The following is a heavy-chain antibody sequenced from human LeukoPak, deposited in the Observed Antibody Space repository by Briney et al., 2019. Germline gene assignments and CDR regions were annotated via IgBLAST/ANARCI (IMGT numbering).Heavy chain of an antibody. J-gene: IGHJ4*02. CDR1: GGSISSSSYY. V-gene: IGHV4-39*07. Sequence: SETLSLTCTVSGGSISSSSYYWGWIRQPPGKGLEWIGSIYYSGSTYYNPSLKSRVTISVDTSKNQFSLKLSSVTAADTAVYYCARGKWFGEFWGQGTLVTVSS. CDR3: ARGKWFGEF. D-gene: IGHD3-10*01. CDR2: IYYSGST.